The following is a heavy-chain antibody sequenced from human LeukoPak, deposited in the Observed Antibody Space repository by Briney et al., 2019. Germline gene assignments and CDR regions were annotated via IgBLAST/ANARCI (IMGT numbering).Heavy chain of an antibody. CDR2: ISTSSSYI. Sequence: GGSLRLSCAASGFTFSTYYMNWVRQAPGKGLEWVSSISTSSSYIYYADAVKGRFTISRDNAKNSLYLQMNSLRAEDTAVYYCARDVRTFFDYWGQGTLVTVSS. D-gene: IGHD3-10*02. CDR1: GFTFSTYY. CDR3: ARDVRTFFDY. J-gene: IGHJ4*02. V-gene: IGHV3-21*03.